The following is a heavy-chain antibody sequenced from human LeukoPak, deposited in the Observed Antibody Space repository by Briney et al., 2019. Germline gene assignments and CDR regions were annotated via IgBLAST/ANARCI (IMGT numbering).Heavy chain of an antibody. CDR1: GSIFTSYW. V-gene: IGHV5-10-1*01. CDR3: ARDGRDYYYAMDG. D-gene: IGHD3/OR15-3a*01. J-gene: IGHJ6*02. Sequence: GASLQISCKGSGSIFTSYWISWVRQLPGKGLEWMGRIDPTDSYTNYSPSFQGHVTISADKSISTAYLQWSSLKASDTAMYYCARDGRDYYYAMDGGGQGTTVTVSS. CDR2: IDPTDSYT.